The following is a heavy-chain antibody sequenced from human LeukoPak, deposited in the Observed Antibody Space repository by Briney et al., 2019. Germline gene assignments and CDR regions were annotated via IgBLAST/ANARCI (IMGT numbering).Heavy chain of an antibody. CDR3: VKEEAHQLVHLDY. CDR2: INPNSGDT. J-gene: IGHJ4*02. D-gene: IGHD6-13*01. Sequence: GASVKVSCKASGYTFIDYYLHWVRQAPGQGPEWMGWINPNSGDTNYAQKFQGRVSMTRDTSISTAYMELSRLRSDDSAVYYCVKEEAHQLVHLDYWGQGTLVAVFS. CDR1: GYTFIDYY. V-gene: IGHV1-2*02.